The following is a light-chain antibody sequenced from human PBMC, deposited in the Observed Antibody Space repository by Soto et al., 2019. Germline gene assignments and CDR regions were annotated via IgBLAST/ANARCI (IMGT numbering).Light chain of an antibody. J-gene: IGKJ4*01. Sequence: EIVMTQSPATLSVSPGERATLSCRASQSVSSNLAWYQQKPGQAPGLLIYGASTRATGIPARFSGSGSGTEFTLTISSLQSEDFAIYSCQQYNNWPLALTFGGGTKVEIK. V-gene: IGKV3-15*01. CDR3: QQYNNWPLALT. CDR2: GAS. CDR1: QSVSSN.